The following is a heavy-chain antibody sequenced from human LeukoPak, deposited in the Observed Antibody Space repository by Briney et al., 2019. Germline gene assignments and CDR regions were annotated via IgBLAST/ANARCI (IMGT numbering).Heavy chain of an antibody. D-gene: IGHD2-2*01. J-gene: IGHJ6*03. V-gene: IGHV3-7*01. CDR1: GFTFSSYW. Sequence: GGSRRLSCAASGFTFSSYWMSWVRQAPGKGLEWVANIKQDGSEKYYVDSVKGRFTISRDNAKNSLYLQMNSLRAEDTAVYYCARGLGCSSTSCYRYMDVWGKGTTVTVSS. CDR3: ARGLGCSSTSCYRYMDV. CDR2: IKQDGSEK.